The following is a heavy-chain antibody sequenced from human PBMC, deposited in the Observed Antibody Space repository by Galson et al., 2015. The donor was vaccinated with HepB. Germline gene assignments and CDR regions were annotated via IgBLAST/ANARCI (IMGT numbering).Heavy chain of an antibody. CDR3: ARDQDFCSGGSCYRY. CDR1: GGTFSSYA. J-gene: IGHJ4*02. Sequence: SVKVSCKASGGTFSSYAISWVRQAPGQGLEWMGWISAYNGNTNYAQKLQGRVTMTTDTSTSTAYMELRSLRSDDTAVYYCARDQDFCSGGSCYRYWGQGTLVTVSS. CDR2: ISAYNGNT. V-gene: IGHV1-18*01. D-gene: IGHD2-15*01.